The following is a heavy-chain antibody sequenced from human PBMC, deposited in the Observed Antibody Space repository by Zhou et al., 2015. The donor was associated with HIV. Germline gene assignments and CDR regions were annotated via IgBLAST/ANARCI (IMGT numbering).Heavy chain of an antibody. CDR3: ARAQFLPASMGAYYYYYMDV. J-gene: IGHJ6*03. CDR1: GYTFTNYA. D-gene: IGHD2-2*01. CDR2: INTNTGNP. V-gene: IGHV7-4-1*02. Sequence: QVQLVQSGSELKKPGASVKVSCKASGYTFTNYAMNWVRQAPGHGLEWMGRINTNTGNPTYAQGFTGRFVFSLDTSVSTAYLQISSLKAEDTAVYYCARAQFLPASMGAYYYYYMDVWGKGTTVTVSS.